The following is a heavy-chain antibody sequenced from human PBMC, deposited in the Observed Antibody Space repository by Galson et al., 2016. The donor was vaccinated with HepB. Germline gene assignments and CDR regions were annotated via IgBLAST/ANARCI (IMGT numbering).Heavy chain of an antibody. V-gene: IGHV5-51*01. D-gene: IGHD6-25*01. CDR3: ARQGDYSGRWSPFDY. CDR1: GYKFADYW. CDR2: VWPGDSDT. J-gene: IGHJ4*02. Sequence: QSGAEVKKPGESLKISCMGSGYKFADYWIGWVRQMPGRGLEWMGIVWPGDSDTRYSPSFQGQVTMSADKSTATAYLQWSSLKASDTAMYYCARQGDYSGRWSPFDYWGQGTLVTVSS.